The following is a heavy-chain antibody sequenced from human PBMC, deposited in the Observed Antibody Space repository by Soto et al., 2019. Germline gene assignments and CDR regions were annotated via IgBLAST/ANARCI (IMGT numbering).Heavy chain of an antibody. CDR3: ARDKGRMVYAAPYYYGMDV. J-gene: IGHJ6*02. V-gene: IGHV3-48*02. Sequence: HPGGSLRLSCAASGFTFSSYSMNWVRQAPGKGLEWVSYISSSSSTIYYADSVKGRFTISRDNAKNSLYLQMNSLRDEDTAVYYCARDKGRMVYAAPYYYGMDVWGQGTTVTVSS. D-gene: IGHD2-8*01. CDR1: GFTFSSYS. CDR2: ISSSSSTI.